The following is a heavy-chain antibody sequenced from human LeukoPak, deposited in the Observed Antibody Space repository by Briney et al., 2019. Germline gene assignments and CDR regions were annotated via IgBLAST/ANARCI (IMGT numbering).Heavy chain of an antibody. Sequence: GGSLRLSCAASGFTLSSYWMTWVRQAPGKGLEWVANIKEDGSEKYYVDSVNGRFTISRDNAKNSLYLQMNSLRAEDTAVYYCARRRGIDYWGQGTLVIVSS. V-gene: IGHV3-7*01. CDR2: IKEDGSEK. CDR3: ARRRGIDY. CDR1: GFTLSSYW. D-gene: IGHD3-16*01. J-gene: IGHJ4*02.